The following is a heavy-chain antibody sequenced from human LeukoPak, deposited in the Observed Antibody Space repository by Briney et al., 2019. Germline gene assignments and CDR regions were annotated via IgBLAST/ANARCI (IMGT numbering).Heavy chain of an antibody. J-gene: IGHJ4*02. D-gene: IGHD2-2*02. CDR1: GFAVSSNY. V-gene: IGHV3-21*01. CDR3: ARDACSSTSCYSVY. Sequence: GGSLRLSCAASGFAVSSNYMSWVRQAPGKGLKWVSSISSSSSYIYYADSVKGRFTISRDNAKNSLYLQMNSLRAEDTAVYYCARDACSSTSCYSVYWGQGTLVTVSS. CDR2: ISSSSSYI.